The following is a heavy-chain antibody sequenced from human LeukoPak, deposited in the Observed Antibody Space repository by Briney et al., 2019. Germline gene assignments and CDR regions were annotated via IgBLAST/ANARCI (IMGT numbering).Heavy chain of an antibody. V-gene: IGHV5-10-1*01. CDR3: GRLSDY. Sequence: GEALRISCTGSGYIFTTYRISWVRQMPGKGLEWMGKIDSCNSQTHYSPSFQGHVTISAEKSSSTAYLQWTSLKASDTAMYYCGRLSDYWGQGTLVTVSS. CDR2: IDSCNSQT. CDR1: GYIFTTYR. J-gene: IGHJ4*02.